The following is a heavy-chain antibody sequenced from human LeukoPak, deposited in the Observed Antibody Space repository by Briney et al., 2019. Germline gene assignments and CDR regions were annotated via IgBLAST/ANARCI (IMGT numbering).Heavy chain of an antibody. Sequence: GGSLRLSCAASGFTFSSYWMHWVRQAPGKGLVWVSGINNDGSSTKYADSVKGRFTISRDNAKNSLYLQMNSLRVEDTAVYYCARGDNSSWDYWGQGALVTVSS. V-gene: IGHV3-74*01. CDR2: INNDGSST. CDR1: GFTFSSYW. J-gene: IGHJ4*02. CDR3: ARGDNSSWDY. D-gene: IGHD5-24*01.